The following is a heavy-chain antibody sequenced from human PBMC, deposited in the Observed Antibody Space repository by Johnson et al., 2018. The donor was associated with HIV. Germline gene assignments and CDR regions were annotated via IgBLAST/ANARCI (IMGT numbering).Heavy chain of an antibody. D-gene: IGHD3-16*01. V-gene: IGHV3-33*08. CDR2: LWNDGNNE. Sequence: QVQLVESGGGVVQPGRSLRLSCAASGFTFSSYAMHWVRQAPGRGLEWVAVLWNDGNNEYYSDSVKGRFTISRDNSKNTLHLQMNSLRAEDTAVYYCAREWGIITFGGVIPRNAFDIWGQGTMVTVSS. CDR3: AREWGIITFGGVIPRNAFDI. J-gene: IGHJ3*02. CDR1: GFTFSSYA.